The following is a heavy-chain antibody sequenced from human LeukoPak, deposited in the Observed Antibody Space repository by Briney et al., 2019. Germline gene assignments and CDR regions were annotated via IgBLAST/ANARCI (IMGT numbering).Heavy chain of an antibody. J-gene: IGHJ4*02. CDR2: INPKSGVT. CDR1: GYTFSDYF. V-gene: IGHV1-2*02. D-gene: IGHD3-10*01. CDR3: ARGRGSLYYFDF. Sequence: GASVKVSCKASGYTFSDYFVHWVRQAPGQGLEWMGWINPKSGVTKYAQKFQGRVTTVRDTATSTVYMDLSSLTSDDTAVYFCARGRGSLYYFDFWGQGTLVTVSS.